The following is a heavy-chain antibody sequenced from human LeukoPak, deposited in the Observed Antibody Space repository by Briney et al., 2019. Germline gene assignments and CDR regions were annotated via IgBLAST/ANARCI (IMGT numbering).Heavy chain of an antibody. CDR1: GYTFTSYA. Sequence: SVKVSCKASGYTFTSYAMHWVRQAPGQGLEWMGGIIPIFGTANYAQKFQGRVTITADESTSTAYMELSSLRSEDTAVYYCASARGGYRGGDYWGQGTLVTVSS. CDR2: IIPIFGTA. D-gene: IGHD5-12*01. J-gene: IGHJ4*02. CDR3: ASARGGYRGGDY. V-gene: IGHV1-69*13.